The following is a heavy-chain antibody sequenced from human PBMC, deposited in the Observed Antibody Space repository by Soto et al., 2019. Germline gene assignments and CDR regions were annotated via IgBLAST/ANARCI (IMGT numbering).Heavy chain of an antibody. Sequence: EVLLLESGGGLVQPGGYLRLSCAASGFTFSSYAMSWVRQAPGKGLEWVSAISGSGGSTYYADSVKGRFTISRDNSKNTLYLQTNSLRAEDTAVYYCAKENGYSSSWFEFDYWGQGTLVTVSS. J-gene: IGHJ4*02. CDR3: AKENGYSSSWFEFDY. CDR2: ISGSGGST. CDR1: GFTFSSYA. D-gene: IGHD6-13*01. V-gene: IGHV3-23*01.